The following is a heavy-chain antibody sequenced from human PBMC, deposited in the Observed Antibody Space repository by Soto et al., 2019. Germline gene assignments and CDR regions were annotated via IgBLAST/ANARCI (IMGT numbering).Heavy chain of an antibody. V-gene: IGHV1-3*01. CDR2: INAGNGNT. Sequence: QVQLVQSGAEVKKPGASVKVSCKASGYTFTSYAMHWVRQAPGQRLEWMGWINAGNGNTKYSQKFQGRVTITRDTSASTAYMELSSLRSEDTAVYYCAFSYYDFWSGFEGGDLWFDPWGQGTLVTVSS. J-gene: IGHJ5*02. CDR1: GYTFTSYA. CDR3: AFSYYDFWSGFEGGDLWFDP. D-gene: IGHD3-3*01.